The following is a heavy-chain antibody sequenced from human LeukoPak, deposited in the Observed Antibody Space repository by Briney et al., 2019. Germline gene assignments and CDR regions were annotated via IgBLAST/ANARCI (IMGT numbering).Heavy chain of an antibody. Sequence: GGSLRLSCAASGFTFTSYSMNWVRQAPGKGLEWVSTISGGGGSTYYADSVKGRFTISRDNSKNTLYLQVNSLRAEDTAVYFCARDSTWQLDYWGQGTLITVSS. J-gene: IGHJ4*02. V-gene: IGHV3-23*01. CDR2: ISGGGGST. CDR3: ARDSTWQLDY. CDR1: GFTFTSYS. D-gene: IGHD5-12*01.